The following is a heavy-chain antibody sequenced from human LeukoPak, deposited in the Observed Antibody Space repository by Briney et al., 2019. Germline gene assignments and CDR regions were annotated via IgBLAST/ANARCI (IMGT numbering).Heavy chain of an antibody. J-gene: IGHJ4*02. CDR3: ARGPVEYYFDF. CDR1: ADSITTYY. D-gene: IGHD3-3*01. CDR2: FHPSGST. V-gene: IGHV4-4*07. Sequence: SETLSLTCTVSADSITTYYYTWLRQPAGGGLEWIGRFHPSGSTNFNPSLKSRVTMSIDTSNKQFSLKLSSVTAADTAVYYCARGPVEYYFDFWGQGTLVTVSS.